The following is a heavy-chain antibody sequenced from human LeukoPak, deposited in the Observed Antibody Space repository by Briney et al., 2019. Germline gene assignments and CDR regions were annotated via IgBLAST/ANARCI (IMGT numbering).Heavy chain of an antibody. D-gene: IGHD3-10*01. CDR2: IYSGGTT. CDR1: GFTVSSTY. Sequence: GGSLRLSCAASGFTVSSTYMSWVRQAPGKGLEWVSVIYSGGTTYYADSVKGRFAISRDNSKNTLYLQMNSLRTEDTAVYYCSNYYGSGSYYDAFDIWGQGAMVTVSS. CDR3: SNYYGSGSYYDAFDI. V-gene: IGHV3-66*01. J-gene: IGHJ3*02.